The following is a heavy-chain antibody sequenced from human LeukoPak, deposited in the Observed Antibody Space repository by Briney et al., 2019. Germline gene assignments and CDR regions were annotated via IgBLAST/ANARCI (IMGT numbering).Heavy chain of an antibody. CDR3: ANFYYDSSGYYLFDY. CDR1: GFTFSSYW. CDR2: ISGSGGST. V-gene: IGHV3-23*01. J-gene: IGHJ4*02. Sequence: GGSLRLSCAASGFTFSSYWMSWVRQAPGKGLEWVSAISGSGGSTYYADSVKGRFTISRDNSKNTLYLQMNSLRAEDTAVYYCANFYYDSSGYYLFDYWGQGTLVTVSS. D-gene: IGHD3-22*01.